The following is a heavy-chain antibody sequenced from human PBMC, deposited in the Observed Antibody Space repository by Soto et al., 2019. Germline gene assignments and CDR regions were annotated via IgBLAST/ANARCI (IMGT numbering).Heavy chain of an antibody. CDR2: MNPNSGNT. D-gene: IGHD5-12*01. CDR3: ARGVKKRGYSGYDYYYYYYYMDV. Sequence: ASVKVSCKASGYTFTSYDINWVRQATGQGLEWMGWMNPNSGNTGYAQKFQGRVTMTRNTSISTAYMELSSLRSEDTVVYYCARGVKKRGYSGYDYYYYYYYMDVWGKGTTVTVSS. CDR1: GYTFTSYD. J-gene: IGHJ6*03. V-gene: IGHV1-8*01.